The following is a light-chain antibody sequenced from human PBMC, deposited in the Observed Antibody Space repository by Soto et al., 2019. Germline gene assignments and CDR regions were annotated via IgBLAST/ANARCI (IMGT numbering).Light chain of an antibody. V-gene: IGKV1-39*01. CDR1: HSISSY. CDR3: QQSYCTWT. Sequence: IHLTQSPSPLSASVGDRVTITCRASHSISSYLYWQQQTPGKAPKLLNYAASSLESGAPSRCSGSGSGTDFTLTISSLQPDAFATYYRQQSYCTWTFGQGTKVDIK. J-gene: IGKJ1*01. CDR2: AAS.